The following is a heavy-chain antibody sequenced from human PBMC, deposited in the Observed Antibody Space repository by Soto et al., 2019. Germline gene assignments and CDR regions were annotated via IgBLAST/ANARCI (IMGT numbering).Heavy chain of an antibody. Sequence: PGGSLRPSCAASGFTFRGYTMNWVRQAPGKGLEWVSALSGSGVSTYYADSVTDRFTISRDNSKNTVYLQINSLRAGDTAVYYCARGRHDFWSGYRHYYYYGMDVWGQGTTVTVSS. CDR3: ARGRHDFWSGYRHYYYYGMDV. CDR2: LSGSGVST. D-gene: IGHD3-3*01. V-gene: IGHV3-23*01. CDR1: GFTFRGYT. J-gene: IGHJ6*02.